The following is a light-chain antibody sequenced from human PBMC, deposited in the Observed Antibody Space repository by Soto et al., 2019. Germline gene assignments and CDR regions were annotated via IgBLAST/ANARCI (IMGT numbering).Light chain of an antibody. V-gene: IGKV1-33*01. CDR2: DAS. J-gene: IGKJ4*01. CDR3: QQYDNLST. Sequence: DIQMTQSPSSLSASVGDRVTITCQASQDISNYLTWYQQKPGKAPKLLIYDASNLETGVPSRFSGSGSGTDFTFTISSLQPEDIATYYCQQYDNLSTFGGGTKVEIK. CDR1: QDISNY.